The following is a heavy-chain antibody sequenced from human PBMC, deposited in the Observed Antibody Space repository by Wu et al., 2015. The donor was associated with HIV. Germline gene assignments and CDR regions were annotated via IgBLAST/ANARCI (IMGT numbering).Heavy chain of an antibody. J-gene: IGHJ6*02. V-gene: IGHV1-8*01. CDR3: AREGLAGMDV. Sequence: QVQLVQSGAEVKKPGASVKVSCKASGYSFTSYDIHWVRQAAGQGLEWMGWINPKSVHTGYAQKFQGRVFMTRDTSINTAYMELDSLTSEDTAVYYCAREGLAGMDVVGPRGPTVTGLL. CDR2: INPKSVHT. CDR1: GYSFTSYD. D-gene: IGHD6-6*01.